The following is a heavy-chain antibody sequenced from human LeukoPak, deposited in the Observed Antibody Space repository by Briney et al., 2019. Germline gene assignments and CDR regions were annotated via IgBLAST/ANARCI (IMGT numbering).Heavy chain of an antibody. D-gene: IGHD3-9*01. CDR1: GFTFSSYE. CDR2: ISSSGSTI. CDR3: ARQPNYDILTGYYRAYYYYYMAV. Sequence: GGSLRLSCAASGFTFSSYEMNWVRQAPGKGLEWVSYISSSGSTIYYADSVKGRFTISRDNAENSLYLQMNSLRAEDTAVYSCARQPNYDILTGYYRAYYYYYMAVWGKGTTVTISS. J-gene: IGHJ6*03. V-gene: IGHV3-48*03.